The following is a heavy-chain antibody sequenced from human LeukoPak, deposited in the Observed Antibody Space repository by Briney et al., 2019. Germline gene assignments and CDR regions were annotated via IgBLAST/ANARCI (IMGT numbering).Heavy chain of an antibody. V-gene: IGHV4-39*01. Sequence: SETLSLTCTFSDDSISSSSYYWGWIRQPPGKGLEWIGSIYYSGSTYYNPSLKSRVTISVDTSKNQFSLKLSSVTAADTAVYYCARGRGGNLPFDYWGHGTPVTVSS. D-gene: IGHD4-23*01. CDR1: DDSISSSSYY. CDR3: ARGRGGNLPFDY. CDR2: IYYSGST. J-gene: IGHJ4*01.